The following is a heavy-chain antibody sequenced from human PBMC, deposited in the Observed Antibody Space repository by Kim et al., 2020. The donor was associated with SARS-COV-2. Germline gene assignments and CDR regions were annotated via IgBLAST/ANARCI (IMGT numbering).Heavy chain of an antibody. CDR1: GGTFSSYA. J-gene: IGHJ4*02. CDR2: IIPILGIA. Sequence: TVKVTCKASGGTFSSYAISWVRQAPGQGLEWMGRIIPILGIANYAQKFQGRVTITADKSTSTAYMELSSLRSEDTAVYYCARGGGYSGYEGPAYWGQGT. V-gene: IGHV1-69*04. CDR3: ARGGGYSGYEGPAY. D-gene: IGHD5-12*01.